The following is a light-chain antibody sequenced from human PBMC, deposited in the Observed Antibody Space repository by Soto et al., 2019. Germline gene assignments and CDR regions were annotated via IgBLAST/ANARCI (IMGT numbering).Light chain of an antibody. CDR1: SSDVGDYNY. J-gene: IGLJ3*02. CDR2: DVS. Sequence: QSVLTQPRSVSGSPGQSVTISCTGTSSDVGDYNYVSWYQQYPGKAPKLVIYDVSKRPSGVPDRFSGSKSGNTASLTISGLQAEDEDDYYCCSFAGSYTFGVFGGGTKLTVL. CDR3: CSFAGSYTFGV. V-gene: IGLV2-11*01.